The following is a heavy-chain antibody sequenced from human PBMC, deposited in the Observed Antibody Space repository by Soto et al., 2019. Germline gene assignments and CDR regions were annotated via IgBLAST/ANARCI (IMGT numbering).Heavy chain of an antibody. CDR1: GYSFTSYW. CDR3: ARHVVVPAASVVLYYYYMDV. V-gene: IGHV5-51*01. J-gene: IGHJ6*03. CDR2: IYPGDSDT. D-gene: IGHD2-2*01. Sequence: PGESLKISCKGSGYSFTSYWIGWVRQMPGKGLEWMGIIYPGDSDTRYSPSFQGQVTISADKSISTAYLQWSSLKASDTAMYYCARHVVVPAASVVLYYYYMDVWGKGTTVTVSS.